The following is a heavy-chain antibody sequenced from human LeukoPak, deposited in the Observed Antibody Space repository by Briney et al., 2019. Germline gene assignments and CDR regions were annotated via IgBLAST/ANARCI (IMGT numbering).Heavy chain of an antibody. CDR3: ARGSYALQPFDY. CDR2: IIPIFGTA. CDR1: GGTFSSYA. J-gene: IGHJ4*02. D-gene: IGHD3-16*01. Sequence: SVKVSCKASGGTFSSYAISWVRQAPGQGLEWMGGIIPIFGTANYAQKFQGRVTITADESTSTAYMELSSLRSEDTAVYYCARGSYALQPFDYWGQGTLVTVSS. V-gene: IGHV1-69*13.